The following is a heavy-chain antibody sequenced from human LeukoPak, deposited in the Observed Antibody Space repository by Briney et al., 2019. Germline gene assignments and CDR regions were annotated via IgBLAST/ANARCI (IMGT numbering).Heavy chain of an antibody. CDR3: ARVGYDGEADY. Sequence: SETLSLTCTVSGGSISSGDYYWSWIRQPPGKGLEWIGYIYYSGSTYYNPSLKSRFTISVDTSKNQFSLKLSSVTAADTAVYYCARVGYDGEADYWGQGTLVTVSS. V-gene: IGHV4-30-4*01. D-gene: IGHD5-12*01. CDR1: GGSISSGDYY. J-gene: IGHJ4*02. CDR2: IYYSGST.